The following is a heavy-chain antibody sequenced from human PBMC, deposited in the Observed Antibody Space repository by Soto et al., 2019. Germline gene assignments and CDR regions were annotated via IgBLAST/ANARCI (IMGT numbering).Heavy chain of an antibody. D-gene: IGHD3-10*01. CDR2: IYYSGST. J-gene: IGHJ5*02. V-gene: IGHV4-39*01. CDR1: GGSISSSSYY. CDR3: ARHPLWVGELLWFDP. Sequence: QLQLQESGPGLVKPSETLSLTCTVSGGSISSSSYYWGWIRQPPGKGLEWIGSIYYSGSTYYNPSLKRRVTISVDTSRNQFSLKLSAVTAAAPAVYYCARHPLWVGELLWFDPWGQGTLVTVSS.